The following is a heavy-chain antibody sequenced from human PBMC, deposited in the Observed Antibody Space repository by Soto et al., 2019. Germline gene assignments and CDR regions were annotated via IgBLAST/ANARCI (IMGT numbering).Heavy chain of an antibody. CDR3: ARGAAAGSSWFDP. CDR1: GGSFSGYY. CDR2: INHSGST. Sequence: PSETLSLTCAVYGGSFSGYYWSWIRQTPGKGLEWIGEINHSGSTNYNPSLKSRVTISVDTSKNQFSLKLSSVTAADTAVYYCARGAAAGSSWFDPWGQGTLVTVSS. V-gene: IGHV4-34*01. J-gene: IGHJ5*02. D-gene: IGHD6-13*01.